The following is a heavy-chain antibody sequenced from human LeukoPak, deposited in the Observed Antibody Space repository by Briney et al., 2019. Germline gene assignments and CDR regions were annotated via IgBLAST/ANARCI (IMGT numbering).Heavy chain of an antibody. J-gene: IGHJ5*02. Sequence: SETLSLTCTVSGDSISTYNYYWGWIRQPPGKGLEWIGSMHYSGSIYYNPSLKSRVTISGGTSKNQLSLKLSSVTAADTAVYYCARRNYYGSGTYYPWGQGTLVTVSS. CDR1: GDSISTYNYY. D-gene: IGHD3-10*01. CDR2: MHYSGSI. V-gene: IGHV4-39*01. CDR3: ARRNYYGSGTYYP.